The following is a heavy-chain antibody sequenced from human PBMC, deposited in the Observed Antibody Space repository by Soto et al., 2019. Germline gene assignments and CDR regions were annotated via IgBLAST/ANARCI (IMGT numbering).Heavy chain of an antibody. J-gene: IGHJ4*02. D-gene: IGHD4-17*01. V-gene: IGHV4-61*01. Sequence: PGTLCLICALSVRYISAGYYVMIWIRQPLGPTLEWIGYVYYSGTTNYNPSLKSRVTISVDLSKNQFSLRLSSVTTADTALYYCARTTPVPNTLRSRYFFDYWGQGTLVPVSS. CDR2: VYYSGTT. CDR3: ARTTPVPNTLRSRYFFDY. CDR1: VRYISAGYYV.